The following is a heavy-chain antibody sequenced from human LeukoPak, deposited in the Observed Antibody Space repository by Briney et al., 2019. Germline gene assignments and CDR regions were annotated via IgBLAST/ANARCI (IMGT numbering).Heavy chain of an antibody. J-gene: IGHJ3*02. CDR2: IKQDGSEK. CDR1: GFTFSSYA. CDR3: ARDMTTVTPGAFDI. D-gene: IGHD4-17*01. Sequence: PGGSLRLSCAASGFTFSSYAMSWVRQAPGKGPEWVANIKQDGSEKYYMDSVKGRFTISRDNAKNSLYLQMNSLRAEDTAVYYCARDMTTVTPGAFDIWGQGTMVTVSS. V-gene: IGHV3-7*03.